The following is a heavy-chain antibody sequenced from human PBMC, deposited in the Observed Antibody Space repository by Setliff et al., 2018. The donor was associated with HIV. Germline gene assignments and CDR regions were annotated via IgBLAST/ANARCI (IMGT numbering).Heavy chain of an antibody. CDR1: GFTLSDYA. D-gene: IGHD3-10*01. Sequence: PGGSLRLSCAASGFTLSDYAMHWVRQAPGKGLEWVAVTSYDGTNEYYADSVKGRFTISRDNYKNTVFLQMNSLRVDDSALYYCTRPYYYASGSYDYWGQGTLVTVSS. CDR3: TRPYYYASGSYDY. J-gene: IGHJ4*02. CDR2: TSYDGTNE. V-gene: IGHV3-30*03.